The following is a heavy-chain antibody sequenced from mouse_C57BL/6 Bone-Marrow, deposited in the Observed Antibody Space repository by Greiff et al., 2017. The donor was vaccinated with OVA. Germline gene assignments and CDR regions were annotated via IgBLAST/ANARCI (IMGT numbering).Heavy chain of an antibody. V-gene: IGHV1-55*01. Sequence: QVQLQQSGAELVKPGASVKMSCKASGYTFTSYWITWVKQRPGQGLEWIGDIYPGSGSTNYNEKFKSKATLTVDTSSSTAYMQLSSLTSEDSAVYYCAREEDYYGLNWYFDVWGTGTTVTVSS. CDR1: GYTFTSYW. J-gene: IGHJ1*03. D-gene: IGHD1-1*01. CDR3: AREEDYYGLNWYFDV. CDR2: IYPGSGST.